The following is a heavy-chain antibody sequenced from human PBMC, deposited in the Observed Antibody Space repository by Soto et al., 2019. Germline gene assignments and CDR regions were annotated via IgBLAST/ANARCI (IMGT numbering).Heavy chain of an antibody. CDR2: ISSSSSYI. CDR1: GFTFSSYS. D-gene: IGHD3-22*01. J-gene: IGHJ4*02. CDR3: ARDEYYYDSSGYRLFDY. V-gene: IGHV3-21*01. Sequence: KPXGALRLSCAASGFTFSSYSMNWVRQAPGKGLEWVSSISSSSSYIYYADSVKGRFTISRDNAKNSLYLQMNSLRAEDTAVYYCARDEYYYDSSGYRLFDYWGQGPLVPVSS.